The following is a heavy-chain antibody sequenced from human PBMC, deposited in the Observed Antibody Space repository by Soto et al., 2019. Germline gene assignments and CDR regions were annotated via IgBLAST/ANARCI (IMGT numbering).Heavy chain of an antibody. D-gene: IGHD2-8*02. CDR1: GGSFSGYS. Sequence: SETLSLTCAVYGGSFSGYSWTWIRQPPGTGLEWIGEINHTGSNNYNPSLKSRVTISVDTSKNQFSLKLTSVTAADRAAYYCARDKITGLFDYWGQGTLVTVSS. CDR2: INHTGSN. J-gene: IGHJ4*02. V-gene: IGHV4-34*01. CDR3: ARDKITGLFDY.